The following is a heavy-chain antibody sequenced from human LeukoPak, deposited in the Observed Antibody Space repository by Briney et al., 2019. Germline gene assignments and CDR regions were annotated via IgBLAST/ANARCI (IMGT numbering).Heavy chain of an antibody. CDR3: ERDSSGPWFDP. V-gene: IGHV3-7*01. CDR2: IKQDGSEK. Sequence: GGSLRLSCAASGFTFSSYWMSWVRQAPGKGLEWVANIKQDGSEKYYVDSVKGRFTISRDNAKNSLFLQMNSLRAEDTAVYYCERDSSGPWFDPWGQGTLVTVSS. D-gene: IGHD6-6*01. CDR1: GFTFSSYW. J-gene: IGHJ5*02.